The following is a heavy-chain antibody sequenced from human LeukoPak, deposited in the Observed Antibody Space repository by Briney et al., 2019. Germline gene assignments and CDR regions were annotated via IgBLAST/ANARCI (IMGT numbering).Heavy chain of an antibody. CDR3: ARGRNYYYYYMDV. CDR2: INHSGST. V-gene: IGHV4-34*01. J-gene: IGHJ6*03. CDR1: GGSISSYY. Sequence: SETLSLTCTVSGGSISSYYWSWIRQPPGKGLEWIGEINHSGSTNYNPSLKSRVTISVDTSKNQFSLKLSSVSAADTAVYYCARGRNYYYYYMDVWGKGTTVTVSS.